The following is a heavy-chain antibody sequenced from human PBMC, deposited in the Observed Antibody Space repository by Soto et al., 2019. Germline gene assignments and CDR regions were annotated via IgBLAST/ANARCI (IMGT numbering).Heavy chain of an antibody. D-gene: IGHD4-17*01. J-gene: IGHJ4*02. CDR3: ATVRSGGSNRYTDYGDYGWVFDY. Sequence: QVQLVQSGAEVKKPGSSVKVSCKASGGTFSSYTISWVRQAPGQGLEWMGRIIPILGIANYAQKFQGRVTITADKATSTADMELRSLRTEDTGLYYFATVRSGGSNRYTDYGDYGWVFDYWGQGTLVTVSS. V-gene: IGHV1-69*02. CDR2: IIPILGIA. CDR1: GGTFSSYT.